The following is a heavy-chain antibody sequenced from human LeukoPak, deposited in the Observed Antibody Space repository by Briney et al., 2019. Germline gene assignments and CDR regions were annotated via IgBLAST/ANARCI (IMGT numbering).Heavy chain of an antibody. V-gene: IGHV3-23*01. Sequence: PGGSLRLSCAASGFTFSSYGMSWVRQAPGKGLEWVSAISGSGGSTYYADSVKGRFTISRDNSKNTLYLQMNSLRAEDTAVYYCATYDSSGYYYVQTLDYWGQGTLVTVSS. CDR2: ISGSGGST. CDR1: GFTFSSYG. J-gene: IGHJ4*02. CDR3: ATYDSSGYYYVQTLDY. D-gene: IGHD3-22*01.